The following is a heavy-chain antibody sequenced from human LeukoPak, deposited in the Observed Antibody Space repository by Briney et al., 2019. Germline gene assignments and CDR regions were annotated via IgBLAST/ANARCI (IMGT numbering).Heavy chain of an antibody. CDR2: VHLDGRT. Sequence: PSETLSLTCGVSGGSVINTNWWTWVRQPPGKGLERIGEVHLDGRTNYNPSLESRLTMSVDVSENQVSLKLSSVTAADTAVYHCARRDGYCSSSSCYFARFDPWGQGTLVTVSS. J-gene: IGHJ5*02. V-gene: IGHV4-4*02. CDR3: ARRDGYCSSSSCYFARFDP. D-gene: IGHD2-2*01. CDR1: GGSVINTNW.